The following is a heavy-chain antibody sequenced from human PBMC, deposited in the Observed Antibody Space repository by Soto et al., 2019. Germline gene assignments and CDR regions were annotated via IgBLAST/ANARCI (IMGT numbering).Heavy chain of an antibody. CDR1: GGSISSSNW. CDR3: ARVSSSGWPFDY. Sequence: PSETLSLTCAVSGGSISSSNWWSWVRQPPGKGLEWIGEIYLSGSTNYNPSLKSRVTISVDKSKNQFSLKLSSVTAADTAVYYCARVSSSGWPFDYWGQGTLVTVSS. V-gene: IGHV4-4*02. CDR2: IYLSGST. J-gene: IGHJ4*02. D-gene: IGHD6-19*01.